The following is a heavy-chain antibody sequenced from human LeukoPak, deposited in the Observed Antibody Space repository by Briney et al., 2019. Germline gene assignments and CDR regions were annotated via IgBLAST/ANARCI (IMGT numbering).Heavy chain of an antibody. D-gene: IGHD1-26*01. J-gene: IGHJ3*02. V-gene: IGHV1-8*03. CDR1: GYTFTRYD. Sequence: ASVKVSCKASGYTFTRYDINWVRQATGQGLEWMGWMNPKSGNTGHAQKFQGRVTITRDTSISTVYMELSSLRSDDTAVYYCARVGSGSHLHAFDIWGQGTMVTVSS. CDR2: MNPKSGNT. CDR3: ARVGSGSHLHAFDI.